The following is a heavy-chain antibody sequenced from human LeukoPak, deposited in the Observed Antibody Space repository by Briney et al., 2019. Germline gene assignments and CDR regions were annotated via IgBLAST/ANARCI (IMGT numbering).Heavy chain of an antibody. J-gene: IGHJ6*03. D-gene: IGHD5-18*01. V-gene: IGHV4-4*07. CDR3: ARHRRGYSYGPDDYYYYYMDV. Sequence: SETLSLTCTVSGGSISSYYWSWIRQPAGKGLEWIGRIYTSGSTNYNPSLKSRVTMSVDTSKNQFSLKLSSVTAADTAVYYCARHRRGYSYGPDDYYYYYMDVWGKGTTVTVSS. CDR1: GGSISSYY. CDR2: IYTSGST.